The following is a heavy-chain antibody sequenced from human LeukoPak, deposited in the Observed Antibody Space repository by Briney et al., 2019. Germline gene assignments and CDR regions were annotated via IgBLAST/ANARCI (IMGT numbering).Heavy chain of an antibody. V-gene: IGHV3-23*01. J-gene: IGHJ4*02. CDR1: GFTFSTST. CDR2: ISGGGGST. Sequence: GGSLRLSCAASGFTFSTSTMSWVRQAPGKGLEWVSTISGGGGSTYYADSVKGRFTISRDNSKNTLYLQMNSLRAEDTAVYYCARDEVLRFLEWLLQLDYWGQGTLVTVSS. D-gene: IGHD3-3*01. CDR3: ARDEVLRFLEWLLQLDY.